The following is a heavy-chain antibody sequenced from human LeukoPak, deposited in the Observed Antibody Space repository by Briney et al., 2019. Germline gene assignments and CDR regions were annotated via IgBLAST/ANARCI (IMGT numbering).Heavy chain of an antibody. V-gene: IGHV5-51*01. CDR3: AGARHGDFRWDY. D-gene: IGHD4-17*01. CDR2: IHSTDSHA. Sequence: GESLKISCQDPGFTLTNYWIGWVRQMPGKGLEWIGIIHSTDSHAKYSPSFQGQVTISVDKSISTAYLQWRGLKASDTAMYYCAGARHGDFRWDYWGQGTLVTVSS. CDR1: GFTLTNYW. J-gene: IGHJ4*02.